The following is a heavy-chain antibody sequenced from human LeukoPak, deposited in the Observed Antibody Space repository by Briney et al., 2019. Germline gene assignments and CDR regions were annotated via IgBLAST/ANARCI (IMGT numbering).Heavy chain of an antibody. CDR2: INIDGSST. CDR3: ARDPVLDDYGGNSPY. D-gene: IGHD4-23*01. J-gene: IGHJ4*02. Sequence: EGSLRLSCAASGFTFSSYWMHWVRQAPGKGLVWVSRINIDGSSTTYADSVKGRFTISRNNAKNTLYLQMNSLRAEDTAVYYCARDPVLDDYGGNSPYWGQGTLVTVSS. CDR1: GFTFSSYW. V-gene: IGHV3-74*01.